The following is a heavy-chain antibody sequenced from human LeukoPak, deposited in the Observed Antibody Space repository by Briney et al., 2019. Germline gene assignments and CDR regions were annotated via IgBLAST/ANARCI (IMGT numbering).Heavy chain of an antibody. Sequence: SETLSLTCTVSGGSISSHYWSWIRQPPGKGLEWIGYIYYSGSTNYNPSLKSRVTISVDTSKNQFSLKLSSVTAADTAVYYCARIWFGEYRYYYYMDVWGKGTTVTVSS. CDR2: IYYSGST. CDR3: ARIWFGEYRYYYYMDV. D-gene: IGHD3-10*01. V-gene: IGHV4-59*11. CDR1: GGSISSHY. J-gene: IGHJ6*03.